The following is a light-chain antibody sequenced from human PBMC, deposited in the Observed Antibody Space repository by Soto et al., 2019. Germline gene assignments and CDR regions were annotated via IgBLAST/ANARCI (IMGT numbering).Light chain of an antibody. CDR3: QQYYSYPWT. CDR1: QSVSSN. Sequence: EIVMTQSPATLSVSPGERATLSCSASQSVSSNLAWYQQKPGQAPRLLIYGASTRATGIPARFSGSGSGTEFTLTISSLQSEDFATYYCQQYYSYPWTFGQGTKVDIK. V-gene: IGKV3-15*01. CDR2: GAS. J-gene: IGKJ1*01.